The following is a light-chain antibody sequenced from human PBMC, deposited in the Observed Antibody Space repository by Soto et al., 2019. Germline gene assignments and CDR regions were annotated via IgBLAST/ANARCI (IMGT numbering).Light chain of an antibody. CDR1: HDISTF. V-gene: IGKV1-9*01. CDR3: QQVSGYPLN. CDR2: AAS. J-gene: IGKJ4*01. Sequence: DIQLTQSPSLLSASISDIVTITFLASHDISTFLAWYQQKPGKAPKLLIYAASTLQSGVPSRFSGSASGTEFTLTISSLQPEDFATYYCQQVSGYPLNFGGGTKVDIK.